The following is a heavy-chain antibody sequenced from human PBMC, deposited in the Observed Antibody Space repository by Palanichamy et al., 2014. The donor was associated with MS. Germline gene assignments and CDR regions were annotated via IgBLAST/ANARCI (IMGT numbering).Heavy chain of an antibody. D-gene: IGHD3-9*01. CDR2: IIPIFGTP. Sequence: QVQLVQSGAEVKKPGSSVKVSCKASGGTFSTYAISWVRQAPGQGLEWMGDIIPIFGTPNYAQKFQGRVTLTADESTSTVNMELSSLRSADTAMYYCARGRIHYDILTGDYTPYNMDVWGQGTTVTVSS. J-gene: IGHJ6*02. CDR3: ARGRIHYDILTGDYTPYNMDV. V-gene: IGHV1-69*01. CDR1: GGTFSTYA.